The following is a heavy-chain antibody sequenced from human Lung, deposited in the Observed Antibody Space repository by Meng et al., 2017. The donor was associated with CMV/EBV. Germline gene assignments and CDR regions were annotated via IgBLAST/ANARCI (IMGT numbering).Heavy chain of an antibody. Sequence: SXAASGFTFSDYGVDCVRQAPGKGLEWVTVISFDGNEKYYADSVKGRFTISRDNSKNTLSLQMNRLRPEDTAVYYCARAMRGPYSTSATCPTANYYNYGMDVWGQGTXVTVSS. CDR2: ISFDGNEK. CDR3: ARAMRGPYSTSATCPTANYYNYGMDV. CDR1: GFTFSDYG. V-gene: IGHV3-30*04. J-gene: IGHJ6*02. D-gene: IGHD2-8*01.